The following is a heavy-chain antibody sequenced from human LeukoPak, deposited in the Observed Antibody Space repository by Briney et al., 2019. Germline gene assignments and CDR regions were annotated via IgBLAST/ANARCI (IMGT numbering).Heavy chain of an antibody. D-gene: IGHD3-16*02. J-gene: IGHJ2*01. Sequence: GGSLRLSCAASGFTFSSYAMNWVRQAPGKGLEWVSGISGSGGRAYYADSVKGRFTISRDNSKNTLYLQMNSLRAEDAAVYYCAKSVTDYWYFDLWGRGALVTVSS. CDR2: ISGSGGRA. CDR1: GFTFSSYA. CDR3: AKSVTDYWYFDL. V-gene: IGHV3-23*01.